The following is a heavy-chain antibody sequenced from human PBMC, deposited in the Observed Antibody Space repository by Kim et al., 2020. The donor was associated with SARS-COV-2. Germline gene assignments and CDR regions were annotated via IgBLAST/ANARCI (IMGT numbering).Heavy chain of an antibody. D-gene: IGHD3-9*01. CDR1: GGSISSSNW. Sequence: SETLSLTCAVSGGSISSSNWWSWVRQPPGKGLEWIGEIYHSGSTNYNPSLKSRVTISVDKSKNQFSLKLSSVTAADTAVYYCARANVLRYFDWSPRGNYFDYWGQGTLVTVSS. J-gene: IGHJ4*02. CDR2: IYHSGST. CDR3: ARANVLRYFDWSPRGNYFDY. V-gene: IGHV4-4*02.